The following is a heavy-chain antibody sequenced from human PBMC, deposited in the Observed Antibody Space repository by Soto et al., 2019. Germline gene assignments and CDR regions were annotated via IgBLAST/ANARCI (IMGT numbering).Heavy chain of an antibody. J-gene: IGHJ6*02. CDR2: IHWNNGAT. V-gene: IGHV3-9*02. CDR1: AFSSHHHA. Sequence: GGSLRLSCVASAFSSHHHAIHWVRQGPGKGLEWVSGIHWNNGATGYADSVKGRFTIFKDNVKNSVYLQMNSLRTDDTAFYYCTEDILPWGADVWGQGTTVTVSS. D-gene: IGHD3-16*01. CDR3: TEDILPWGADV.